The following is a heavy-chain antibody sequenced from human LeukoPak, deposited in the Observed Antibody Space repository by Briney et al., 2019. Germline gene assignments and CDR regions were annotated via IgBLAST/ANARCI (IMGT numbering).Heavy chain of an antibody. J-gene: IGHJ5*02. V-gene: IGHV4-34*01. CDR2: INHSGST. CDR1: GGSFSGYY. Sequence: PSETLSLTCAVYGGSFSGYYWSWIRQPPGKGLEWIGEINHSGSTNYNPSLKSRVTISVDTSKNQFSLKLGSVTAADTAVYYCARCSSGYYGFDPWGQGTLVTVSS. D-gene: IGHD3-22*01. CDR3: ARCSSGYYGFDP.